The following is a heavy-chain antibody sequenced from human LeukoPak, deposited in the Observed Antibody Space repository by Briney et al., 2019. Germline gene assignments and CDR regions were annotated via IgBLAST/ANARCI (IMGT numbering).Heavy chain of an antibody. D-gene: IGHD3-10*02. J-gene: IGHJ3*02. Sequence: GGSLRLSCAASGFTFSYYTMHWVRQAPGKGLEWVAFISYDGSNKDYADSVKGLFTISRDNSKKTLYLQMNTLRAEDTAVYYCARSILFMSADAFDIWGQGTMVTVSS. V-gene: IGHV3-30-3*01. CDR3: ARSILFMSADAFDI. CDR2: ISYDGSNK. CDR1: GFTFSYYT.